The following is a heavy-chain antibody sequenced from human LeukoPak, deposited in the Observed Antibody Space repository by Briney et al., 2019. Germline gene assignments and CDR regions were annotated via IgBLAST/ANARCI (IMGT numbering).Heavy chain of an antibody. J-gene: IGHJ4*02. CDR2: IYYSGST. V-gene: IGHV4-59*08. CDR3: AGLAAAGTTFDY. D-gene: IGHD6-13*01. Sequence: SETLALTCTVSGGSISSYYWSWIRQPPGKGLEWIGYIYYSGSTNYNPSLKSRVTISVDTSKIQFSLKLTSVTAADTAVYYCAGLAAAGTTFDYWGQGTLVTVSS. CDR1: GGSISSYY.